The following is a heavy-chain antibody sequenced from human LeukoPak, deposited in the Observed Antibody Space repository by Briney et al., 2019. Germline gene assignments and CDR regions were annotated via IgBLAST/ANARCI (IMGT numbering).Heavy chain of an antibody. D-gene: IGHD2-2*01. J-gene: IGHJ4*02. Sequence: SETLSLTCSVSGGSTNSYYWSWIRQSGGKGLEWIGRIYSSGSTLYNPSLNSRLTMSIDTSKNQFSLTLKSVTATDTAVYYCARVKASSTSWTFDQWGQGALVAVSS. V-gene: IGHV4-4*07. CDR2: IYSSGST. CDR3: ARVKASSTSWTFDQ. CDR1: GGSTNSYY.